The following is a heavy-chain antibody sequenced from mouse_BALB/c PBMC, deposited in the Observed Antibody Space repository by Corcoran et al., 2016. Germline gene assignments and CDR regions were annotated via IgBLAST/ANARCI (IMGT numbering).Heavy chain of an antibody. CDR3: ARRGSTSAMDY. Sequence: EIQLQQSGLELVKPGASVKMSCKASGYTFASYVMHWVKHKPGLGLEWIGYINPYNDGTKYNEKFKGKATLNSDKSSSTAYMELSSLTSEDSPVYYCARRGSTSAMDYWGQGPSVTVSS. V-gene: IGHV1S136*01. CDR1: GYTFASYV. D-gene: IGHD1-1*01. J-gene: IGHJ4*01. CDR2: INPYNDGT.